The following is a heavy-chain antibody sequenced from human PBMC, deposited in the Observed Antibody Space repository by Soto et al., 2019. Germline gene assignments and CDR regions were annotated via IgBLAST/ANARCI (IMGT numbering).Heavy chain of an antibody. Sequence: RASVKVSCKASGYSFTDYHIHGVRQAPGRGLEWLGRINPKSGGTSTAQKFQGWVTMTTDTSISTASMELTRLTSDDTAIYYCARGDSTDCSNGVCSFFYNHDMEVWGQGNTVTVS. V-gene: IGHV1-2*04. CDR1: GYSFTDYH. CDR2: INPKSGGT. J-gene: IGHJ6*02. D-gene: IGHD2-8*01. CDR3: ARGDSTDCSNGVCSFFYNHDMEV.